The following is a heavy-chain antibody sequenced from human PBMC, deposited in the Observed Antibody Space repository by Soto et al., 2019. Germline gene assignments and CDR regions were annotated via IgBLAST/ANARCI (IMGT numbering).Heavy chain of an antibody. J-gene: IGHJ4*01. V-gene: IGHV3-9*01. CDR1: GFTFHDYA. Sequence: EVQLVESGGGLVQPGRSLKLSCAASGFTFHDYAMHWVRQGQGKGLEWVSGITWNSGSIDYADSVKGRFTISRDNAKNSLYLQMNRLRPEDTALYYCAKDIREYSSGWTYFDYWGHGTLVTVSS. CDR3: AKDIREYSSGWTYFDY. D-gene: IGHD6-19*01. CDR2: ITWNSGSI.